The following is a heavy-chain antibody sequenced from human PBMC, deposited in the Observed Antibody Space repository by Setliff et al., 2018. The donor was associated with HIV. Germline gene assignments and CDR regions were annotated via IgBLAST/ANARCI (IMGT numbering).Heavy chain of an antibody. CDR1: GGSISSYY. Sequence: SETLSLTCTVSGGSISSYYWSWIRQPPGKGLEWIGYIYYSGSTYYNPSLKSRVTISVDTSKNQFSLRLSSVAAADTAVYYCARGVRDNSGWSSYYFDYWGQGTLVTVSS. V-gene: IGHV4-59*12. CDR3: ARGVRDNSGWSSYYFDY. D-gene: IGHD6-19*01. CDR2: IYYSGST. J-gene: IGHJ4*02.